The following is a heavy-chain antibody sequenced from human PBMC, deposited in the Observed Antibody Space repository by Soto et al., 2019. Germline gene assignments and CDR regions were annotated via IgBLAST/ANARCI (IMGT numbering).Heavy chain of an antibody. CDR3: ARDRGGGYDTKDSPLNYFDY. Sequence: SETLSLTCTVSGGSVSSGSYYWSWIRQPPGKGLEWIGYIYYSGSTNYNPSLKSRVTISVDTSKNQFSLKLSSVTAADTAVYYCARDRGGGYDTKDSPLNYFDYWGQGTLVTVS. D-gene: IGHD5-12*01. CDR2: IYYSGST. J-gene: IGHJ4*02. CDR1: GGSVSSGSYY. V-gene: IGHV4-61*01.